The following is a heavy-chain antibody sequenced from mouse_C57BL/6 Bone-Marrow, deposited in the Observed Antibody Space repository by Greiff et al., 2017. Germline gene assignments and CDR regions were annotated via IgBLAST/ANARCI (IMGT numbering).Heavy chain of an antibody. CDR3: ARGYYYAMDY. Sequence: EVKLQQSGPVLVKPGASVKMSCKASGYTFTDYYMNWVKQSHGKSLEWIGVINPYNGGTSYNQKFKGKATLTVDKSSSTAYMELNSLTSEDSAVYYCARGYYYAMDYWGQGTSVTVSS. V-gene: IGHV1-19*01. CDR2: INPYNGGT. CDR1: GYTFTDYY. J-gene: IGHJ4*01.